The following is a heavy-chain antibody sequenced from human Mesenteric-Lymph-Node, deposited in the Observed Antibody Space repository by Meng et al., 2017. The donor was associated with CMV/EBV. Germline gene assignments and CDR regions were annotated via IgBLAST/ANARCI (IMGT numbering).Heavy chain of an antibody. D-gene: IGHD5-18*01. CDR3: AKVGYTTGDY. CDR2: IRYDGKNE. V-gene: IGHV3-30*02. J-gene: IGHJ4*02. CDR1: EFAFSSHG. Sequence: LSCAASEFAFSSHGMHWVRQAPGKGLEWVAFIRYDGKNEYHIDSVKGRFTISRDNSKNTLYLQMNSLRVEDTAVYYCAKVGYTTGDYWGQGTLVTVSS.